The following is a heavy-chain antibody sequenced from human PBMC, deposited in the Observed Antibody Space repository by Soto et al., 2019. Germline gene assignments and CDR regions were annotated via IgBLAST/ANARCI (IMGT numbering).Heavy chain of an antibody. CDR2: IYYSGST. CDR3: ARVCGGDCHYGMDV. D-gene: IGHD2-21*02. Sequence: TSETLSLTCTVSGGSISSGGYYWSWIRQHPGKGLEWIGYIYYSGSTYYNPSLKSRVTISVGTSKNQFSLKLSSVTAADTAVYYCARVCGGDCHYGMDVWGQRTTVP. J-gene: IGHJ6*02. V-gene: IGHV4-31*03. CDR1: GGSISSGGYY.